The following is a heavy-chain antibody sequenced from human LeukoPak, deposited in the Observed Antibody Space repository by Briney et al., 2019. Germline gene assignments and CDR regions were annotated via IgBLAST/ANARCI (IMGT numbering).Heavy chain of an antibody. J-gene: IGHJ6*02. CDR2: TRNKANSYTT. V-gene: IGHV3-72*01. Sequence: GGSLRLSCAASGFTFSDHYMDWVRQAPGKGLEWVGRTRNKANSYTTEYAASVKGRFTISRDDSKNSLYLQMNSLKTEDTAVYYCARVDGDYVGSNYYYYGMDVWGQGTTVTVSS. D-gene: IGHD4-17*01. CDR1: GFTFSDHY. CDR3: ARVDGDYVGSNYYYYGMDV.